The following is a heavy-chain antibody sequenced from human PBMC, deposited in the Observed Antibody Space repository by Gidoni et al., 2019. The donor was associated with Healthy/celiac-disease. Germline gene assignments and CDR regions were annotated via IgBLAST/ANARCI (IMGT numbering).Heavy chain of an antibody. Sequence: QVQLVESGGGVVQPGRSLRLSCAASGFTFSSYAMPWVRQAPGKGLEWVAVISYDGSNKYYADSVKGRFTISRDNSKNTLYLQMNSLRAEDTAVYYCARDSYGRLDYWGQGTLVTVSS. CDR2: ISYDGSNK. D-gene: IGHD5-18*01. CDR1: GFTFSSYA. J-gene: IGHJ4*02. V-gene: IGHV3-30-3*01. CDR3: ARDSYGRLDY.